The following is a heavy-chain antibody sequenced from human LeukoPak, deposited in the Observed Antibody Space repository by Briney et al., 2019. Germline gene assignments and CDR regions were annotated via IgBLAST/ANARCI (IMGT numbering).Heavy chain of an antibody. V-gene: IGHV3-7*03. Sequence: GGSLRLSCAASGFSFSTQRMHWVRQAPGKGLEWVADIKQDGSEKYYVDSVKGRFTISRDNAKNSLYLQMNSLRAEDTTVYYCARGDYFNRAFDVWGQGTTVTVSS. CDR3: ARGDYFNRAFDV. CDR2: IKQDGSEK. D-gene: IGHD2/OR15-2a*01. J-gene: IGHJ3*01. CDR1: GFSFSTQR.